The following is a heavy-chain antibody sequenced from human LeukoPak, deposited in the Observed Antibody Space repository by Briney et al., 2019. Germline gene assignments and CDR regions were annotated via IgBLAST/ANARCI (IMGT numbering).Heavy chain of an antibody. J-gene: IGHJ5*02. CDR3: AREFTREKPGIAAAGRGIWIDP. CDR1: GGTFSSYA. V-gene: IGHV1-69*04. D-gene: IGHD6-13*01. Sequence: ASVKVSCKASGGTFSSYAISWVRQAPGQGLEWMGRIIPILGIANYAQKFQGRVTITADKSTSTAYMELSSLRSEDTAVYYCAREFTREKPGIAAAGRGIWIDPWGQGTLVTVSS. CDR2: IIPILGIA.